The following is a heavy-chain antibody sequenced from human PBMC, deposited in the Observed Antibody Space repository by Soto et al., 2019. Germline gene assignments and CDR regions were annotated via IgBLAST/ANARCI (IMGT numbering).Heavy chain of an antibody. Sequence: QVQLVESGGGVVQPGTSLRLSCVGSGFTFRSYVIHWVRQAPGKGREWVALTSYDGSNNFYGDSVKGRFTDSRDNARNKVEQQRDSLRLEDSSLYYCARRRTTGGLDVWGQGTMVSVSS. CDR2: TSYDGSNN. CDR3: ARRRTTGGLDV. J-gene: IGHJ6*02. D-gene: IGHD1-1*01. CDR1: GFTFRSYV. V-gene: IGHV3-33*05.